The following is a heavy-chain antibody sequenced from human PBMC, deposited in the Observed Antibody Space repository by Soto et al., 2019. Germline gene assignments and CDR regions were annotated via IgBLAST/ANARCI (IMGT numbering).Heavy chain of an antibody. CDR2: IYYSGST. J-gene: IGHJ5*02. Sequence: SETLSLTYTVSGGSISSGGYYWSWICQHPGKGLEWIGYIYYSGSTYYNPSLKSRVTISVDTSKNQFSLKLSSVTAADTAVYYCAREMTGSSSSPNWFDPWGKGTLVTVSS. V-gene: IGHV4-31*03. CDR1: GGSISSGGYY. CDR3: AREMTGSSSSPNWFDP. D-gene: IGHD6-6*01.